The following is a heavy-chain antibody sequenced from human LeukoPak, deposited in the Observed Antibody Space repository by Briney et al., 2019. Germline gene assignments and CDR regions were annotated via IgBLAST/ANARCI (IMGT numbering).Heavy chain of an antibody. J-gene: IGHJ4*02. Sequence: MPSETLSLTCAVSGVSFNGYYWSWVRQTPGKGLEWIGEINHSGYTNDSPSLKSRVTLSIDTSRKQFSLNLRSVTVADTGIYYCTRMTTGHDYWGQGTLVTVSS. V-gene: IGHV4-34*01. D-gene: IGHD4-17*01. CDR1: GVSFNGYY. CDR3: TRMTTGHDY. CDR2: INHSGYT.